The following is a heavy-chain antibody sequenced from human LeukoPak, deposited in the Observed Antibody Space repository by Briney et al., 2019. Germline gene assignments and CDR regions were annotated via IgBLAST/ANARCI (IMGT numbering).Heavy chain of an antibody. Sequence: GASVKVSCKASGGTFSSYAISWVRQAPGQGLEWMGGIIPIFGTANYAQKFQGRVTITTDEYTSTAYMELSSLRSEDTAVYYCARSSYYYDSSGFGYWGQGTLVTVSS. V-gene: IGHV1-69*05. D-gene: IGHD3-22*01. CDR1: GGTFSSYA. CDR3: ARSSYYYDSSGFGY. CDR2: IIPIFGTA. J-gene: IGHJ4*02.